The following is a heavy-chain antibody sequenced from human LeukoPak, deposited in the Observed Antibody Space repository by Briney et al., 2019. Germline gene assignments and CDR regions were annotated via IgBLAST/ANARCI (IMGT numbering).Heavy chain of an antibody. CDR1: GYTFTGYY. J-gene: IGHJ4*02. CDR2: INPNSGGA. Sequence: ASVKVSCKASGYTFTGYYMHWVRQAPGQGLEWMGWINPNSGGASYAQKFQGRVTVTRDTSISTAYMELSRLRSDDTAVYYCARAGTVEMTPLDYWGQGTLVTVSS. V-gene: IGHV1-2*02. D-gene: IGHD5-24*01. CDR3: ARAGTVEMTPLDY.